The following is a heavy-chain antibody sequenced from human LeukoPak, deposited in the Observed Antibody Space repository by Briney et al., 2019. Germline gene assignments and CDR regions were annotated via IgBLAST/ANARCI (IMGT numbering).Heavy chain of an antibody. CDR2: IKSDGSTT. J-gene: IGHJ3*02. CDR1: GFTFSSYA. CDR3: TRETSNAFDI. Sequence: PGGSLRLSCAASGFTFSSYAVNWVRQAPGKGLVWVSCIKSDGSTTIYADSVKGRFTISRDNAKNTLYLQMNSLRAEDTAVYYCTRETSNAFDIWGQGTSVTVSS. V-gene: IGHV3-74*01.